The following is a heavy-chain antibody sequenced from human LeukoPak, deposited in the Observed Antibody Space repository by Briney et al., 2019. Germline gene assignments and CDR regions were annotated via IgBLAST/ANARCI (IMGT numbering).Heavy chain of an antibody. CDR2: IYHSGST. Sequence: PSETLSLTCAVSGGAISSAGFSWSWIRQPPGKGLEWIGYIYHSGSTSYNPSLKSRVTISVDLSKNQFSLKLNSVTAADTAVYYCARASTSWTGAFDICGHGTMVTVSS. D-gene: IGHD6-13*01. J-gene: IGHJ3*02. CDR3: ARASTSWTGAFDI. V-gene: IGHV4-30-2*01. CDR1: GGAISSAGFS.